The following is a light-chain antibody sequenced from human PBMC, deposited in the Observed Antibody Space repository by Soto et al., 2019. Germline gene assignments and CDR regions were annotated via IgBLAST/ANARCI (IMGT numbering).Light chain of an antibody. V-gene: IGKV3-20*01. CDR2: GAS. CDR3: QQYGDWPPDT. CDR1: QSVSSSY. J-gene: IGKJ2*01. Sequence: EIVLTQSPGTLSLSPGERATLSCRASQSVSSSYLAWYQQKPGQAPRLLIYGASTRATGVPARFGGSGSGTEFTPTISGLQSEDFAVYYCQQYGDWPPDTFGQGTKVDIK.